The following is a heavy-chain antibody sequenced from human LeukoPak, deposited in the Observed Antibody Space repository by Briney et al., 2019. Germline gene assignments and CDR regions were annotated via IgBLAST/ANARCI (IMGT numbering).Heavy chain of an antibody. CDR2: INPSGGST. J-gene: IGHJ6*03. Sequence: GASVKVSCKASGYTFTSYYMHWVRQAPGQGLEWMGIINPSGGSTSYAQKFQGRVTMTRDTSTSTVYMELSSLRSEDTAVYYCARGGRYYDILTGGLYYMDVWGKGTTVTISS. V-gene: IGHV1-46*01. D-gene: IGHD3-9*01. CDR1: GYTFTSYY. CDR3: ARGGRYYDILTGGLYYMDV.